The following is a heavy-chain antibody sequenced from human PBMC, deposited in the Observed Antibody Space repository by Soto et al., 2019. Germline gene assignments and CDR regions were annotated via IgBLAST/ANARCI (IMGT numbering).Heavy chain of an antibody. CDR3: AAGGGLPRYY. V-gene: IGHV4-30-2*01. Sequence: QLQLQESGSGLVKPSQTLSLTCAVSGGSISSGGYSWSWIRQPPGKGLEWIGYINHSGSTSYNPSLKTRVTISVDRSKNQSSLKLSSETAADTAVYYCAAGGGLPRYYWGQGTLVTVS. D-gene: IGHD2-15*01. CDR2: INHSGST. J-gene: IGHJ4*02. CDR1: GGSISSGGYS.